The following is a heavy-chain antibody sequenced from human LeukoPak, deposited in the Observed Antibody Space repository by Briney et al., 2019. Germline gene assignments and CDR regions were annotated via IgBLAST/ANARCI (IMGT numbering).Heavy chain of an antibody. V-gene: IGHV3-23*01. CDR2: ISGSGGGT. CDR1: AFTFSSYA. CDR3: AKDSAIVPAAPYGMDF. Sequence: GGSLRLSCAASAFTFSSYAMNWVRQAPGKGLEWVSTISGSGGGTYYADSVRGRFTISRDNPKNTLYLHMDSLRAEDTAVYYCAKDSAIVPAAPYGMDFWGQGTTVTVSS. D-gene: IGHD2-2*01. J-gene: IGHJ6*02.